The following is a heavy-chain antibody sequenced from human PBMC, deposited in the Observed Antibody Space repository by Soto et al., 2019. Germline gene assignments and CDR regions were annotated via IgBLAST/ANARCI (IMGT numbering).Heavy chain of an antibody. CDR2: INTANGNT. D-gene: IGHD2-15*01. CDR3: AREFADPRIRCRHGMDV. Sequence: ASVKVSCKTSGYPLTSYSIHWVRQAPGQRPEWMGWINTANGNTKYSQKFQGKVTITRDRSATTASMELNNLRFEDTSVYYCAREFADPRIRCRHGMDVSVQGPTVTVYS. CDR1: GYPLTSYS. V-gene: IGHV1-3*04. J-gene: IGHJ6*02.